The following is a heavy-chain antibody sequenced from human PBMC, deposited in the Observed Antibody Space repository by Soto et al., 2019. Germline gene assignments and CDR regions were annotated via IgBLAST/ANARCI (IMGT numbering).Heavy chain of an antibody. CDR2: INPSGGST. V-gene: IGHV1-46*01. CDR1: GYTFTSYY. D-gene: IGHD3-10*01. Sequence: GASVKVSCKASGYTFTSYYMHWVRQAPGQGLEWMGIINPSGGSTSYAQKFQGRVTMTRDTSTSTVYMELSSLRSEDTAVYYCARDPGVTMVRDPDYYYYGMDVWGQGTTVTVSS. CDR3: ARDPGVTMVRDPDYYYYGMDV. J-gene: IGHJ6*02.